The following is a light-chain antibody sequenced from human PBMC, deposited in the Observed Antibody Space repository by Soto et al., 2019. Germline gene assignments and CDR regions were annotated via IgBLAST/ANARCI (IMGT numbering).Light chain of an antibody. Sequence: DIQLTQSPSTLPASVEDRVTITCRASQSISYWLAWYQQKPGNAPKLLIYAASSLESGVPSRFSGSGSGTEFTLTISSLQPDDSASYYCQQYNSYSETFGQGTKVDIK. J-gene: IGKJ1*01. CDR3: QQYNSYSET. CDR2: AAS. CDR1: QSISYW. V-gene: IGKV1-5*01.